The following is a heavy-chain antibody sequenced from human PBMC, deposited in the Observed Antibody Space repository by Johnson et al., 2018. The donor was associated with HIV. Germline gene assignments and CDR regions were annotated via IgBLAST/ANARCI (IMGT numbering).Heavy chain of an antibody. CDR3: AKDCNFGPNPGGNPAIGCDWAFDI. D-gene: IGHD4-23*01. CDR2: IGTAGDT. J-gene: IGHJ3*02. Sequence: VQLVESGGGVVQPGRSLRLSCAASGFTFSSYDMHWVRQATGKGLEWVSAIGTAGDTYYPGSVKGRFTISRDNAKNSLYLQMNSLRAEDTALYYCAKDCNFGPNPGGNPAIGCDWAFDIWGQGTMVTVSS. CDR1: GFTFSSYD. V-gene: IGHV3-13*01.